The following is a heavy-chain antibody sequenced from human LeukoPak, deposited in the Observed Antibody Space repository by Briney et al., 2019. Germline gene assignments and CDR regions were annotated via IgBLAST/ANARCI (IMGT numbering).Heavy chain of an antibody. CDR2: ISAYNGNT. J-gene: IGHJ6*03. Sequence: ASVKVSCKASGYTFTSYGISWVRQAPGQGLEWMGWISAYNGNTNYAQKLQGRVTMTTDTSTSTAYVELRSLRSDDTAVYYCASGITMVRGVKYYYMDVWGKGTTVTISS. V-gene: IGHV1-18*01. CDR3: ASGITMVRGVKYYYMDV. D-gene: IGHD3-10*01. CDR1: GYTFTSYG.